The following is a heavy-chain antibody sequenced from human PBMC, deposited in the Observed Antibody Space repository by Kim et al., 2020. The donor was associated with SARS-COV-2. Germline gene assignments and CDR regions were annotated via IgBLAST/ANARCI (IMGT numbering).Heavy chain of an antibody. J-gene: IGHJ4*02. CDR1: FGSVISGSYY. V-gene: IGHV4-61*01. CDR2: IYYSGST. CDR3: ARTDRYSYGHFDY. Sequence: LSLPFPVSFGSVISGSYYWSWIRQPPGKGLEWIGYIYYSGSTNYNPSLKSRVTISVDTSKNQFSLKLSSVTAADTAVYYCARTDRYSYGHFDYWGQGTPVTVSS. D-gene: IGHD5-18*01.